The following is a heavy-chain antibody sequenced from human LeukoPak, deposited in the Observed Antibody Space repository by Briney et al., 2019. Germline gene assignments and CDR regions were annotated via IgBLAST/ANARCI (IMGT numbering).Heavy chain of an antibody. Sequence: PSETLSLTCTVSGGSISSGGYYWSWIRQHPGKGLEWIGYIYYSGSTYYNPSLKSRVTISVDTSKNQFSLKLSSVTAADTAVYYCARVDTARTFDYWGQGTLVPVSS. CDR2: IYYSGST. CDR1: GGSISSGGYY. CDR3: ARVDTARTFDY. V-gene: IGHV4-31*03. D-gene: IGHD5-18*01. J-gene: IGHJ4*02.